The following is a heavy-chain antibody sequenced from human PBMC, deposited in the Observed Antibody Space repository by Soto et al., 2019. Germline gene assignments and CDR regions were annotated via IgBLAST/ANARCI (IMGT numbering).Heavy chain of an antibody. CDR1: GGSXSSGGYY. V-gene: IGHV4-31*03. D-gene: IGHD1-7*01. Sequence: PAETLSLTCTVSGGSXSSGGYYWSLIRQHPGKGLEWIGYIYYSGSTYYNPSLKSRVTISVDTSKNQFSLKLSSVTAADTAVYYCARGITGTTGGWFDPWGQGTLVTVSS. CDR2: IYYSGST. CDR3: ARGITGTTGGWFDP. J-gene: IGHJ5*02.